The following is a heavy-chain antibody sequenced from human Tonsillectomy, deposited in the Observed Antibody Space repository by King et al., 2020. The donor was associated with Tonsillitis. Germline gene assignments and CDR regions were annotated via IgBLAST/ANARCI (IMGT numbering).Heavy chain of an antibody. CDR2: IRTSFNSYAT. V-gene: IGHV3-73*01. CDR3: PRLNTGYDSMAY. D-gene: IGHD5-12*01. CDR1: GFTFSGST. Sequence: VQLVESGGGLVQPGGSLKISCEASGFTFSGSTIYWVRQAPGKGLEWVGRIRTSFNSYATSYAASVIGRFTISRDDSRNTAYLQMNSLKTEDTAIYYCPRLNTGYDSMAYWGQGTLVTVSS. J-gene: IGHJ4*02.